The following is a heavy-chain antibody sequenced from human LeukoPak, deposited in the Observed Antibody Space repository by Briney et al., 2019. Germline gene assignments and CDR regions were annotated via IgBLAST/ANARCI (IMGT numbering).Heavy chain of an antibody. CDR3: ARVLRDYYFDF. CDR1: GFAFSGYN. CDR2: ITASSIYI. D-gene: IGHD2-15*01. Sequence: GGSLRLSCAASGFAFSGYNMNWVRQAPGKGLEWISSITASSIYIYHADSVKGRFTVSRDNAKNLLFLHMDSLRAEDTAVYYCARVLRDYYFDFWGQGTLVTVSS. V-gene: IGHV3-21*01. J-gene: IGHJ4*02.